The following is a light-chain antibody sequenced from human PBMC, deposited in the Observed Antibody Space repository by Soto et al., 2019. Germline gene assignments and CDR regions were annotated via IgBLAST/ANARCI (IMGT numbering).Light chain of an antibody. CDR1: QCVSSNC. V-gene: IGKV3-20*01. CDR3: QQYTNRTLMT. Sequence: IVLPQTPGTLSFSPGERATLSCRAIQCVSSNCFARCQQKPGQAPRLLIFGLSTRASGIPDRFSGSGSGTDVTLTISRLEPQDFSVYYYQQYTNRTLMTFGQGTRVEI. CDR2: GLS. J-gene: IGKJ5*01.